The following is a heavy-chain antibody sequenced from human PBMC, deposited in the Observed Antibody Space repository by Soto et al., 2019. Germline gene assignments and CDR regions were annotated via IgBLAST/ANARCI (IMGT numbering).Heavy chain of an antibody. D-gene: IGHD6-13*01. CDR1: GFTLGTYS. J-gene: IGHJ6*02. CDR2: ISSSSSII. Sequence: DVQLVESGGGLVQPGGSLRLSCADSGFTLGTYSMNWVRQAPGKGLEWISYISSSSSIIYYADSVKGRFTISRDNAKSSLYLQMNSLRDEDTAVYYCARPYSNRWSIYYGMDVWGQGTTFIVSS. V-gene: IGHV3-48*02. CDR3: ARPYSNRWSIYYGMDV.